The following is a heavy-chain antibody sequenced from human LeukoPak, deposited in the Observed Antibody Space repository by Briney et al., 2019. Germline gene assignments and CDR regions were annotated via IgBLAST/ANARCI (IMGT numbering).Heavy chain of an antibody. V-gene: IGHV4-30-2*01. J-gene: IGHJ4*02. CDR3: AREASDSSGYYYFDY. Sequence: SETLSLTCAVSGGSISSGGYSWSWIRQPPGKGLEWIGYIYHSGSTYYNPSLKSRVTISVDRSKNQFSLKLSSVTAVDTAVYYCAREASDSSGYYYFDYWGQGTLVTVSS. CDR2: IYHSGST. CDR1: GGSISSGGYS. D-gene: IGHD3-22*01.